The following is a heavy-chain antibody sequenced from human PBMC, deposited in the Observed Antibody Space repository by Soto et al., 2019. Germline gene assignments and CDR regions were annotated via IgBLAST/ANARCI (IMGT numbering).Heavy chain of an antibody. Sequence: SETLSLTCAVSGGFTSTNNWWSWVRQPPGKGLEWIGDAYHSGSTEYNPSLKSRVSISVDKSKNQISLKLTSATAADTAVYYCARSPPSHYYGGSGPFDYWGQGNLVTVSS. J-gene: IGHJ4*02. CDR2: AYHSGST. D-gene: IGHD3-10*01. V-gene: IGHV4-4*02. CDR1: GGFTSTNNW. CDR3: ARSPPSHYYGGSGPFDY.